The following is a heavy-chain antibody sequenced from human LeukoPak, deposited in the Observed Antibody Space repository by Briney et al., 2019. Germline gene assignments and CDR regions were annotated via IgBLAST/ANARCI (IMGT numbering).Heavy chain of an antibody. Sequence: ASVKVSCKASGYTFTGYYMHWVRQAPGQGLEWMGWINPNSGGTNYAQKFQGRVTMTRDTSISTAYMEPSRLRSDDTAVYYCARVGDYYDSSGDFDYWGQGTLVTVSS. CDR2: INPNSGGT. J-gene: IGHJ4*02. CDR3: ARVGDYYDSSGDFDY. V-gene: IGHV1-2*02. D-gene: IGHD3-22*01. CDR1: GYTFTGYY.